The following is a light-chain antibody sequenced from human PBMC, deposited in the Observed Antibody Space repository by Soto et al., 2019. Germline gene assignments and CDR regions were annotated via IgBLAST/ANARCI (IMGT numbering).Light chain of an antibody. Sequence: EIVMTQSPATLSESPGDRATLSCRASQSVSSNLAWYQQKPGQAPRLLIYGASTRATGIPARFSGSRSGTEFTLTISSLQSEDFAVYYCQQYNNWPRTFGQGTKVEIK. CDR3: QQYNNWPRT. J-gene: IGKJ1*01. CDR1: QSVSSN. V-gene: IGKV3-15*01. CDR2: GAS.